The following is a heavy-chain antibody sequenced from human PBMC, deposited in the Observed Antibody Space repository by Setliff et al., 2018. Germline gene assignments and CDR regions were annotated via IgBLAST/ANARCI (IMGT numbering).Heavy chain of an antibody. J-gene: IGHJ4*02. D-gene: IGHD5-18*01. CDR1: GGSISSGSYY. V-gene: IGHV4-61*09. Sequence: SETLSLTCTVSGGSISSGSYYWSWIRQPAGKGLEWIGHIYTSGSTNYNPSLNSRVTISLDTSKNQFSLKLISVTAADTAVDDCARVAGSGYLDTAMVTFIDQWGQGTLVTVSS. CDR2: IYTSGST. CDR3: ARVAGSGYLDTAMVTFIDQ.